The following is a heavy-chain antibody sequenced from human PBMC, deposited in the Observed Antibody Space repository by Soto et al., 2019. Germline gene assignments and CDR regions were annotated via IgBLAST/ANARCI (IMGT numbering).Heavy chain of an antibody. V-gene: IGHV1-3*01. Sequence: ASVKVSCKASGYTFTSYAMHWVRQAPGQRLEWMGWINANNGNTEYAQKFQGRVTMTRNTSISTAYMELSSLRSEDTAVYYCARLFLERYYYYYMDVWGKGTTVTVSS. CDR2: INANNGNT. CDR3: ARLFLERYYYYYMDV. CDR1: GYTFTSYA. J-gene: IGHJ6*03. D-gene: IGHD3-3*01.